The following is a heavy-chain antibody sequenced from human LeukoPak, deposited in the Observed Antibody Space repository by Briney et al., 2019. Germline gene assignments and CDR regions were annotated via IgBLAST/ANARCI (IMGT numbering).Heavy chain of an antibody. J-gene: IGHJ4*02. D-gene: IGHD6-19*01. CDR2: INWNGGST. CDR1: GFTFDDYG. V-gene: IGHV3-20*01. Sequence: GGSLRLSCAASGFTFDDYGMSWVRQAPGKGLEWVSCINWNGGSTGYADSVKGRFTISRDNAKNSLYLQMNSLRAEDTALYHCARVSGLPSASFDYWGQGTLVTVSS. CDR3: ARVSGLPSASFDY.